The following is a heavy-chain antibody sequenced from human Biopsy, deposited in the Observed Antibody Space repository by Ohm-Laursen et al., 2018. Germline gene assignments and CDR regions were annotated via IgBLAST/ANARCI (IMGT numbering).Heavy chain of an antibody. J-gene: IGHJ6*02. V-gene: IGHV4-59*08. CDR2: IYYSGST. Sequence: SDTLSLTCTVSGGSISSDYWSWIRQTPGKGLEWIGYIYYSGSTNYNPSLKSRVTISVDTSKNQFPLRLTSVTAADMAVYYCARVAGGYAYYYGMDVWGQGTTVIVSS. D-gene: IGHD5-12*01. CDR3: ARVAGGYAYYYGMDV. CDR1: GGSISSDY.